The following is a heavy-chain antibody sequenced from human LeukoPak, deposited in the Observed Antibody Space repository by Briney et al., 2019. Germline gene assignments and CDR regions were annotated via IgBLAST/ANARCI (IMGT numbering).Heavy chain of an antibody. D-gene: IGHD3-22*01. J-gene: IGHJ4*02. Sequence: PSETLSLTCAVSGGSISSGGYYWGWIRQPPGKGLEWIGSIYHSGSTYYNPSLKSRVTISVDTSKNQFSLKLSSVTAADTAVYYCARVAFSGSSGLIAPHFDYWGQGTLVTVSS. CDR1: GGSISSGGYY. CDR3: ARVAFSGSSGLIAPHFDY. V-gene: IGHV4-39*07. CDR2: IYHSGST.